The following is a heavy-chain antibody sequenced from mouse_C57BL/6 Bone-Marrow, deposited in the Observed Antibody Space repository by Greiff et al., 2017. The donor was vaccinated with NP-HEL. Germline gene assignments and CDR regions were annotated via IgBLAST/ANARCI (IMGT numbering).Heavy chain of an antibody. J-gene: IGHJ4*01. CDR1: GYTFTSYW. CDR2: IHPNSGST. V-gene: IGHV1-64*01. Sequence: QVQLKQPGAELVKPGASVKLSCKASGYTFTSYWMHWVKQRPGQGLEWIGMIHPNSGSTNYNEKFKSKATLTVDKSSSTAYMQLSSLTSEDSAVDDCAAEKLRLPATHYAMDYWGQGTSVTVSS. D-gene: IGHD3-2*02. CDR3: AAEKLRLPATHYAMDY.